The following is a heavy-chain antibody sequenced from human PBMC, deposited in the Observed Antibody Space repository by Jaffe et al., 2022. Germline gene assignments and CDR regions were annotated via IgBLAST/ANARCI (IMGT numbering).Heavy chain of an antibody. CDR2: IYYSGST. Sequence: QVQLQESGPGLVKPSETLSLTCTVSGGSISSYYWSWIRQPPGKGLEWIGYIYYSGSTNYNPSLKSRVTISVDTSKNQFSLKLSSVTAADTAVYYCARALGYYDILTGYSVLVPFDPWGQGTLVTVSS. CDR3: ARALGYYDILTGYSVLVPFDP. D-gene: IGHD3-9*01. J-gene: IGHJ5*02. V-gene: IGHV4-59*01. CDR1: GGSISSYY.